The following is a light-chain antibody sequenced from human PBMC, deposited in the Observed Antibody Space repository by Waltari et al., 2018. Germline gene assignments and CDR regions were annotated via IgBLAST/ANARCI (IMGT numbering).Light chain of an antibody. J-gene: IGKJ2*01. V-gene: IGKV3-20*01. CDR3: QQYGRSWNT. CDR2: GAS. CDR1: QSVRSSY. Sequence: EIVLTQSPGTLSLSPGERATLSCRASQSVRSSYLAWYQQKPGHAPRLLIHGASSRATGIPDRFSGSGSGTDFTLTISRLEPEDFAVYYCQQYGRSWNTFGQGTKLEIK.